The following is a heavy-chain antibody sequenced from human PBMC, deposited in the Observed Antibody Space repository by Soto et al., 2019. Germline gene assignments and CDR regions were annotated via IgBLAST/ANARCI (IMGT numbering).Heavy chain of an antibody. CDR2: INPSRGST. D-gene: IGHD6-6*01. J-gene: IGHJ5*02. CDR1: GYTFVTYF. Sequence: ASVKVSCKASGYTFVTYFMHWVRQAPGQGLEWMGVINPSRGSTTYAQKFQDRVTMTRDTSASTVYMELSSLRSEDTAMYYCARSYISSSYWFDPWGQGTLVTVSS. V-gene: IGHV1-46*03. CDR3: ARSYISSSYWFDP.